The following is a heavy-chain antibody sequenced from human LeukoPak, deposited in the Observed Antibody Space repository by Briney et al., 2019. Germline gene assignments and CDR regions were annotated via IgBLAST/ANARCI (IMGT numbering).Heavy chain of an antibody. CDR2: IYNGVNT. CDR1: GASVSSASY. D-gene: IGHD1-26*01. J-gene: IGHJ5*02. V-gene: IGHV4-61*01. CDR3: ARSRAFNSGAFDP. Sequence: SETLSLTCTVSGASVSSASYWSWIRQPPGKGVEWIAHIYNGVNTNYNPSLKSRVTISVDTSKDQFSLRLNSVTAADTAVYYCARSRAFNSGAFDPWGQGSLVTVSS.